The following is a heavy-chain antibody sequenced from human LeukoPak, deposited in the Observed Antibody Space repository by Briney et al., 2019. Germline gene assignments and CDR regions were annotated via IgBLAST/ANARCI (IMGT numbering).Heavy chain of an antibody. J-gene: IGHJ6*02. CDR2: SIPIFGTA. CDR1: GGTFSSYA. Sequence: GASVKVSCKASGGTFSSYAISWVRQAPGQGLEWMGGSIPIFGTANYAQKFQGRVTITADESTSTAYMELSSLRSEDTAFFFRAGDGIRYFDLYYYYGMDVWGQGTTVTVSS. V-gene: IGHV1-69*13. D-gene: IGHD3-9*01. CDR3: AGDGIRYFDLYYYYGMDV.